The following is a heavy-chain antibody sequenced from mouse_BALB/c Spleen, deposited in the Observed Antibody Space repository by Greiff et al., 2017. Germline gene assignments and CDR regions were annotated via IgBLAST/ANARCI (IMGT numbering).Heavy chain of an antibody. J-gene: IGHJ2*01. CDR3: ARHGYGSSFDC. CDR2: ISNGGGST. CDR1: GFTFSSYT. D-gene: IGHD1-1*01. V-gene: IGHV5-12-2*01. Sequence: EVKLVESGGGLVQPGGSLKLSCAASGFTFSSYTMSWVRQTPEKRLEWVAYISNGGGSTYYPDTVKGRFTISRDNAKNTLYLQMSSLKSEDTAMYYCARHGYGSSFDCWGQGATLTVSS.